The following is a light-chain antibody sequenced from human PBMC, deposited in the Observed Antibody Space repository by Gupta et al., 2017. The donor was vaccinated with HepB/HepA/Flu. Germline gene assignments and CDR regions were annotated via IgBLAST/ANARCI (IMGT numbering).Light chain of an antibody. J-gene: IGKJ1*01. CDR2: GAS. Sequence: EFVLTQSPGTLSLYPGERATLSCRASQSGSSSYLAWYQQKPGQAPRLLIYGASSRATGIPDRFSGSGSGTDFTLTISRLEPEDFAVYYCQQYGSSPWTFGQGTKVEIK. V-gene: IGKV3-20*01. CDR3: QQYGSSPWT. CDR1: QSGSSSY.